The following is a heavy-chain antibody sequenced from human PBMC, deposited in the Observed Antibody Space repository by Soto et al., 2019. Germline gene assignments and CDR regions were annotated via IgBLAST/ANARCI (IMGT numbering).Heavy chain of an antibody. V-gene: IGHV3-64*01. CDR3: AREGLYCSGGSCYSSPGRFDY. CDR1: GFTFSSYA. Sequence: GGSLRLSCAASGFTFSSYAMHWVRQAPGKGLEYVSAISSNGGSTYYANSVKGRFTISRDNSKNTLYLQMGSLRAEDMAVYYCAREGLYCSGGSCYSSPGRFDYWGQGTLVPVSS. J-gene: IGHJ4*02. D-gene: IGHD2-15*01. CDR2: ISSNGGST.